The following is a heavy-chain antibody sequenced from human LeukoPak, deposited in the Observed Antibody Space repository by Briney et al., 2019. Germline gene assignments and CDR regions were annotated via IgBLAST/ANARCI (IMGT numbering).Heavy chain of an antibody. D-gene: IGHD4-11*01. V-gene: IGHV4-39*07. CDR2: IYYTGTT. CDR3: ARLGDDYSNYAY. Sequence: SETLSLTCTVSGGSITSRSFYWGWIRQPPGKGLEWIGSIYYTGTTYYNPSLKSRVTISVDTSKNQFSLKLSSVTAADTAVYYCARLGDDYSNYAYWGQGTLVTVSS. J-gene: IGHJ4*02. CDR1: GGSITSRSFY.